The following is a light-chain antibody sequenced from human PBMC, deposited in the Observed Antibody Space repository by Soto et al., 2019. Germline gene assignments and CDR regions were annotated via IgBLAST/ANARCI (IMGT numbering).Light chain of an antibody. CDR2: AAS. CDR3: LQDYNYPLT. Sequence: AIQMTQSPSSLSASVGDRVTITCRASQGIRNDLGWYQQKPGKAPKLLIYAASSLQSGDPSRFSGSGSGTDFTRTISTLQPEDFATYYCLQDYNYPLTFGGGTKVEIK. V-gene: IGKV1-6*01. J-gene: IGKJ4*01. CDR1: QGIRND.